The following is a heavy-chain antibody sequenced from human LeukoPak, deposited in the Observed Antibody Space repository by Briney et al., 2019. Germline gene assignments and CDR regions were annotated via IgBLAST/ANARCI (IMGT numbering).Heavy chain of an antibody. CDR1: SASISSTNHN. D-gene: IGHD6-19*01. Sequence: PSETLSLTCTVSSASISSTNHNWGWLRQPPGKGPEWIGNIYFSGTSYYNPSLKSRVIISVDTSKSQFSLKLNSVTAADTAVYYCARLHSSGWWARTPDWYFDLWGRGTLVTVSS. J-gene: IGHJ2*01. V-gene: IGHV4-39*01. CDR2: IYFSGTS. CDR3: ARLHSSGWWARTPDWYFDL.